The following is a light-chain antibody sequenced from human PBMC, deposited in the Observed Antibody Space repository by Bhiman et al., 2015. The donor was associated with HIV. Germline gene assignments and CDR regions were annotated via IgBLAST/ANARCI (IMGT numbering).Light chain of an antibody. V-gene: IGLV2-14*01. CDR2: DVS. J-gene: IGLJ1*01. CDR1: SSDVGGYNY. CDR3: SSLTTSITYV. Sequence: QSALTQPASVSGSPGQSITISCTGTSSDVGGYNYVSWYQQHPGKAPKFIIYDVSERPSGVSDRFSGSKSGNTASLTISGLQAEDEAGYYCSSLTTSITYVFGTGTNVTVL.